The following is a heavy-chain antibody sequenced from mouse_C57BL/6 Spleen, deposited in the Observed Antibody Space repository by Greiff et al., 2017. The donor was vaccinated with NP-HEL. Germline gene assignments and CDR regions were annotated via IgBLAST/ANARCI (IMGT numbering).Heavy chain of an antibody. J-gene: IGHJ2*01. CDR3: ARDYEGYFDY. CDR1: GFTFSDYG. Sequence: DVMLVESGGGLVKPGGSLKLSCAASGFTFSDYGMHWVRQAPEKGLEWVAYISSGSSTIYYADTVKGRFTISRDNAKNTLFLQMTSLRSEDTAMYYCARDYEGYFDYWGQGTTLTVSS. CDR2: ISSGSSTI. D-gene: IGHD1-1*01. V-gene: IGHV5-17*01.